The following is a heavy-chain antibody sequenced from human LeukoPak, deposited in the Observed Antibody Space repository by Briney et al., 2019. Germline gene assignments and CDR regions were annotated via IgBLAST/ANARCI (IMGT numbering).Heavy chain of an antibody. Sequence: PGGSLRLSCEASGFSISLYTMNWVRQAPGKGLEWVSYIHSSSETIYYGDSVKGRFTISRDNGKNSLYLQMNSLGVEDTAVYCCASAAGPFDNWGQGTLVTVSS. D-gene: IGHD6-13*01. J-gene: IGHJ4*02. CDR2: IHSSSETI. V-gene: IGHV3-48*04. CDR1: GFSISLYT. CDR3: ASAAGPFDN.